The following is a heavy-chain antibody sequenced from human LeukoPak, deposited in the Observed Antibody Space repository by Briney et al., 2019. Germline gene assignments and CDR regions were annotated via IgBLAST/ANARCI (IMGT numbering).Heavy chain of an antibody. CDR1: GFTFSSYA. CDR2: ISGSGGST. D-gene: IGHD5-24*01. V-gene: IGHV3-23*01. J-gene: IGHJ6*02. Sequence: GGSLRLSCAASGFTFSSYAMNWVRQAPGKGLEWVSAISGSGGSTYYADSVKGRFTISRDNAKNSLYLQMNSLRAEDTAVYYCARATDGPGTYGMDVWGQGTTATVSS. CDR3: ARATDGPGTYGMDV.